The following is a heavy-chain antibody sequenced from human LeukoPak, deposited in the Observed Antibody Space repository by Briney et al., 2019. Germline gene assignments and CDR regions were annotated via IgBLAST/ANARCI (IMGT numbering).Heavy chain of an antibody. Sequence: PGGSLRLACAASGFTFSNYAMSWVRQAPGKGLEWVSAISGSASSTCHADSVKGRFTISRDNSKNTLYLQMNSLIADDTAVYYCARLGVESIAAGGTYYYYYMEVWGKGTTVTISS. V-gene: IGHV3-23*01. CDR3: ARLGVESIAAGGTYYYYYMEV. CDR2: ISGSASST. CDR1: GFTFSNYA. D-gene: IGHD6-13*01. J-gene: IGHJ6*03.